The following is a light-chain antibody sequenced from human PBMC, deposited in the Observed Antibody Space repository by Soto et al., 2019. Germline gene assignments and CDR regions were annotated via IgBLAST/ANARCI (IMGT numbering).Light chain of an antibody. J-gene: IGLJ2*01. CDR1: SSNIGADYD. CDR2: GNS. CDR3: QSYDSSLSGSV. V-gene: IGLV1-40*01. Sequence: QSVLTQPTSVSGAPGQRVTISCTGSSSNIGADYDVHWYQQFPGTAPKLLIYGNSNRPSGVPDRFSGSKSGTSASLAITGLQAEDEADYYCQSYDSSLSGSVFGGGTKLTVL.